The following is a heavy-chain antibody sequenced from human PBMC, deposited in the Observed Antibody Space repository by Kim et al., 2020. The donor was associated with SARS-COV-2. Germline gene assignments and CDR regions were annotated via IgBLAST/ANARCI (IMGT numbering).Heavy chain of an antibody. CDR1: GYTFTSYY. D-gene: IGHD3-10*01. CDR2: INPSGGST. V-gene: IGHV1-46*01. Sequence: ASVKVSCKASGYTFTSYYMHWVRQAPGQGLEWMGIINPSGGSTSYAQKFQGRVTMTRDTSTSTVYMELSSLRSEDTAVYYCARVDDSRGFGEDAFDYWGQGTLVTVSS. J-gene: IGHJ4*02. CDR3: ARVDDSRGFGEDAFDY.